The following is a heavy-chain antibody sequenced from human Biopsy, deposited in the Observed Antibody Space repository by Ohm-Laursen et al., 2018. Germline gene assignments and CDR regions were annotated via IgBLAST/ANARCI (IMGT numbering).Heavy chain of an antibody. CDR3: VAYPSSGFFENNDDFAMDV. D-gene: IGHD6-19*01. V-gene: IGHV1-69*13. Sequence: SAKVSCKASGGAFTNYAINWVRQAPGHGLEWMGGIITVSETAGYAERFQGRVTITADVTTTTAYMGLSGLRSEDTAVYYCVAYPSSGFFENNDDFAMDVWGQGTTVIVSS. J-gene: IGHJ6*02. CDR2: IITVSETA. CDR1: GGAFTNYA.